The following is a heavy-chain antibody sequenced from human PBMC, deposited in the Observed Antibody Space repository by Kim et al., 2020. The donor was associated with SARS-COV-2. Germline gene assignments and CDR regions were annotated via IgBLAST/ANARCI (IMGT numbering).Heavy chain of an antibody. CDR3: ARAPYDSSGQLGY. D-gene: IGHD3-22*01. Sequence: YAQKFQGRVTITADKSTSTAYMELSSLRSEDTAVYYCARAPYDSSGQLGYWGQGTLVTVSS. J-gene: IGHJ4*02. V-gene: IGHV1-69*04.